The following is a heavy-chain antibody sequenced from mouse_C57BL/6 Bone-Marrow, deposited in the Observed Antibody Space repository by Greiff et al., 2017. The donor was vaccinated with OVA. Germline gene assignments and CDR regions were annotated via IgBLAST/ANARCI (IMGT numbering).Heavy chain of an antibody. CDR3: ERGKFYYDCDAAY. Sequence: QVQLQQSGAELVKPGASVKMSCKASGYTFTTYSIEWMKQNPGKSLEWIGNIHPYNDDTKYNEKFKGKATLTVEKSSSTVYLELSRITSEDSADYYGERGKFYYDCDAAYWGQGTLVTVSA. V-gene: IGHV1-47*01. CDR2: IHPYNDDT. D-gene: IGHD2-4*01. J-gene: IGHJ3*01. CDR1: GYTFTTYS.